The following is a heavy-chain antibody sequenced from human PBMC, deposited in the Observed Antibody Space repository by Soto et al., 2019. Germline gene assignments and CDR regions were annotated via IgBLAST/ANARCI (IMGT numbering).Heavy chain of an antibody. J-gene: IGHJ6*02. CDR1: GYTFTSYD. Sequence: ASVKVSCKASGYTFTSYDINWVRQATGQGLEWMGWMNPNSGNTGYAQKFQGRVTTTRNTSISTAYMELSSLRSEDTAVYYCAKNGGYCSSTSCYNYYGMDVWGQGTTVTVSS. CDR2: MNPNSGNT. V-gene: IGHV1-8*01. D-gene: IGHD2-2*02. CDR3: AKNGGYCSSTSCYNYYGMDV.